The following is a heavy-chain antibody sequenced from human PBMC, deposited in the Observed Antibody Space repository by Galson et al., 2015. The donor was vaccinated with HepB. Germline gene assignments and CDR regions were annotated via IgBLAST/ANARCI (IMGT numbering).Heavy chain of an antibody. Sequence: SVKVSCKASGYTFTAYYMHWVRQAPGQGLEWMGWINPNTGGTNYAQQFQGRVTLTTDTSINTAYMELSSLGSDDTALYFCARRGGYFDFWGRGTLVTVSS. CDR1: GYTFTAYY. J-gene: IGHJ2*01. CDR2: INPNTGGT. CDR3: ARRGGYFDF. V-gene: IGHV1-2*02.